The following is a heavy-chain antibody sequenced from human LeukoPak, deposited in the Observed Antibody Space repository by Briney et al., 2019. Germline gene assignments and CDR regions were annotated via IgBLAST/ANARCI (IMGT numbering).Heavy chain of an antibody. D-gene: IGHD1-26*01. V-gene: IGHV3-23*01. J-gene: IGHJ3*02. Sequence: GGSLRLSCAASGFTFSSNAMSWVRQAPGKGLEWVSAISTGGGSTYYADSVKGRFTISRDNPNNTLYLQMNNLRAEDKAVYYCAKPRDSIVGTTTPTRLATLDIWGQGTMVTVSS. CDR1: GFTFSSNA. CDR2: ISTGGGST. CDR3: AKPRDSIVGTTTPTRLATLDI.